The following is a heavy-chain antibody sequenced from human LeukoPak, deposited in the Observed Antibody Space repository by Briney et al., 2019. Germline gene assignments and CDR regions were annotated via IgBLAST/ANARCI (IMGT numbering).Heavy chain of an antibody. CDR2: ISSSSSTI. D-gene: IGHD6-19*01. Sequence: GGSLRLSCAASGFTFSSFSMNWVRQAPGKGLEWVSYISSSSSTIYYADSVKGRFTISRDNAKNSLYLQMNSLRAEDTAVYYCVRQWLGAFDIWGQGTMVTVSS. V-gene: IGHV3-48*04. CDR3: VRQWLGAFDI. CDR1: GFTFSSFS. J-gene: IGHJ3*02.